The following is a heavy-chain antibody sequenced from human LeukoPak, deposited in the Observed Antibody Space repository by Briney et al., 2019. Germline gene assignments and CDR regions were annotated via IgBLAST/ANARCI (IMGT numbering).Heavy chain of an antibody. CDR2: ISASGGST. J-gene: IGHJ6*03. CDR3: AKVMKGSERLTMVRGVIIKTAGLYYMDV. D-gene: IGHD3-10*01. Sequence: AGGSLRLSCAASGFTFSSYWMSWVRQAPGKGLEWVSSISASGGSTNYADSVKGRFTISRDNSKNTVYLQMNSLRAKDTAVYYCAKVMKGSERLTMVRGVIIKTAGLYYMDVWGKGTTVTVSS. V-gene: IGHV3-23*01. CDR1: GFTFSSYW.